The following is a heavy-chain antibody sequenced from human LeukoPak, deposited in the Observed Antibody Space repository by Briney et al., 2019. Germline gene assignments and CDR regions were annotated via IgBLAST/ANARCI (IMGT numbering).Heavy chain of an antibody. CDR1: GFTFSSYS. V-gene: IGHV3-21*01. D-gene: IGHD1-26*01. CDR3: ARDRSYYGDAFDV. CDR2: ISSSSSYI. J-gene: IGHJ3*01. Sequence: PGGSLRLSCAASGFTFSSYSMNWVRQAPGKGLEWVSSISSSSSYIYYADSVKGRFTISRDNAKNSLYLQMNSLRVEDTAVYYCARDRSYYGDAFDVWGQGTKVTVSS.